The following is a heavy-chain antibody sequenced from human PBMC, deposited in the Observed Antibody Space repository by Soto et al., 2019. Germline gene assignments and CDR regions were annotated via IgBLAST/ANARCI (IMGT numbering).Heavy chain of an antibody. CDR2: INPNSGGT. V-gene: IGHV1-2*02. CDR1: GYTFTGYY. Sequence: SVKVSCKASGYTFTGYYMHWVRQAPVQGLEWMGWINPNSGGTNYAQKFQGRVTMTRDTSISTAYMELSRLRSDDTAVYYCAREGPDPYCSSTSCYHLYYGMDVWGQGTTVTVPS. CDR3: AREGPDPYCSSTSCYHLYYGMDV. J-gene: IGHJ6*02. D-gene: IGHD2-2*01.